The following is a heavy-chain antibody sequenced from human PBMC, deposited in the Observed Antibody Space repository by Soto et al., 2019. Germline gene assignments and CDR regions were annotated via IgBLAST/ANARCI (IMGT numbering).Heavy chain of an antibody. D-gene: IGHD1-26*01. J-gene: IGHJ4*02. CDR2: ISYDGSNK. CDR3: AKAVYSGSYFDY. CDR1: GFTFSSYG. V-gene: IGHV3-30*18. Sequence: QVQLVESGGGVVQPGRSLRLSCAASGFTFSSYGMHWVRQAPGKGLEWVAVISYDGSNKYYADSVKGRFTISRDNSKNTLYLQMNSLTAEDTAVYYCAKAVYSGSYFDYWGQGTLVTVSS.